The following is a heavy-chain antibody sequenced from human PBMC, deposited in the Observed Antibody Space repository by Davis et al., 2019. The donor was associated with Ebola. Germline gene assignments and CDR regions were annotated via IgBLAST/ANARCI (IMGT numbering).Heavy chain of an antibody. V-gene: IGHV1-46*02. J-gene: IGHJ4*02. CDR3: ARVWSDVLTGYSTNYLDY. D-gene: IGHD3-9*01. CDR1: GYTFKNSA. CDR2: VNPAGGST. Sequence: AASVKVSCKASGYTFKNSAISWVRQAPGQGLEWMGLVNPAGGSTTYAQKFQGRVTMTRDTSATTVYMELSRLRSEDTAIYYCARVWSDVLTGYSTNYLDYWGQGTLVTVSS.